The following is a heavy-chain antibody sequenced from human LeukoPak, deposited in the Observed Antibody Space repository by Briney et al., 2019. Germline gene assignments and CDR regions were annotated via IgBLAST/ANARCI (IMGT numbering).Heavy chain of an antibody. CDR3: ARDAEVVPAAIDYFDY. J-gene: IGHJ4*02. Sequence: PGGSLRLSCAASGFTFSSYWMSWVRQAPGKGLEWVANIKQDGSEKYYVDSVKGRFTISRDNAKNSLYLQMNSLRAEDTAVHYCARDAEVVPAAIDYFDYWGQGTLVTVYS. CDR2: IKQDGSEK. D-gene: IGHD2-2*02. CDR1: GFTFSSYW. V-gene: IGHV3-7*01.